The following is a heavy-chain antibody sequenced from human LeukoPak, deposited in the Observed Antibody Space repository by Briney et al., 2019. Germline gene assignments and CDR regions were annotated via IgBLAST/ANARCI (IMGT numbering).Heavy chain of an antibody. J-gene: IGHJ4*02. CDR3: AKGMGGSCYSPPDY. V-gene: IGHV3-23*01. Sequence: GGSLRLSCAASGFTFRDYAMSWVRQAPGKGLEWVSVIGGSGGSTYYADSVKGRFTISRDNSKNSLYLQMNSLRAEDTAVYYCAKGMGGSCYSPPDYWGQGTLVTVSS. CDR2: IGGSGGST. CDR1: GFTFRDYA. D-gene: IGHD2-15*01.